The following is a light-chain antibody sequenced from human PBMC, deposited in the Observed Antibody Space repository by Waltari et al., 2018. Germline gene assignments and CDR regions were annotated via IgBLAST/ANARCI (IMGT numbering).Light chain of an antibody. CDR2: RNN. CDR3: SAWDDSLNGVL. Sequence: QSVLSQPPSASGTPGQRVSISCSGSSSNVVTSTLNSYQQLPGTAPKLLIYRNNQRPSDVPGRFSGSKSGTSASLAISGLQSEDEAEYFCSAWDDSLNGVLFGGGTKLTVL. J-gene: IGLJ2*01. CDR1: SSNVVTST. V-gene: IGLV1-44*01.